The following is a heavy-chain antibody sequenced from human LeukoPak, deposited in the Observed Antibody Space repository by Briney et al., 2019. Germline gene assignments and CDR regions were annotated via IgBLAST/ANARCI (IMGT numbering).Heavy chain of an antibody. CDR2: IYHSGST. D-gene: IGHD4-23*01. V-gene: IGHV4-34*01. CDR1: GGSFSGYY. CDR3: ARGPRLRWYSY. Sequence: PSETLSLTCAVYGGSFSGYYWSWIRQPPGKGLEWIGEIYHSGSTNYNPSLKSRVTISVDTSKNQFSLKLSSVTAADTAVYYCARGPRLRWYSYWGQGTLVTVSS. J-gene: IGHJ4*02.